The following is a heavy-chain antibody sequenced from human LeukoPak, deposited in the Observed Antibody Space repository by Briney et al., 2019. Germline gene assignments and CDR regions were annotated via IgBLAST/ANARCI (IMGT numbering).Heavy chain of an antibody. Sequence: PSETLSLTCTVSGGSISSYYWSWIRQPPGKGLEWIGYIYYSGNTNYNPSLKSRVTISVDTSKSQFSLRLRSVTAADTAVYYCARAPAKGWYYFDYWGQGTLVTVSS. J-gene: IGHJ4*02. CDR1: GGSISSYY. CDR3: ARAPAKGWYYFDY. CDR2: IYYSGNT. V-gene: IGHV4-59*01. D-gene: IGHD6-19*01.